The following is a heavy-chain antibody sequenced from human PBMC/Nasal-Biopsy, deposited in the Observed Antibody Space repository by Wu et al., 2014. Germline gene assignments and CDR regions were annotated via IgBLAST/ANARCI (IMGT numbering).Heavy chain of an antibody. J-gene: IGHJ4*02. V-gene: IGHV3-30*03. Sequence: LRLSCAASGFRFRSYGMHWVRQAPGKGLEWVALISFDGSKKYSADSVKGRFTISRDNSKNMLYLQMNSLRSEDTAVYYCATAPVAGSVWGQGTLVTVSS. D-gene: IGHD6-19*01. CDR2: ISFDGSKK. CDR3: ATAPVAGSV. CDR1: GFRFRSYG.